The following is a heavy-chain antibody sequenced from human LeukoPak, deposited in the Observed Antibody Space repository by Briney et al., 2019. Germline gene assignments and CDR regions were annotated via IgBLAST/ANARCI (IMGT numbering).Heavy chain of an antibody. J-gene: IGHJ2*01. V-gene: IGHV1-18*01. CDR1: GYTFTSYG. Sequence: ASVKVSCKASGYTFTSYGISWVRQAPGQGLEWMGWIRAYNGNTNYAQKLQGRVTMTTDTSTSTAYMELRSLRSDDTAVYYCARVAQKLERIVVAGTSEWRANWFFDLWGRGTLVTVSS. CDR3: ARVAQKLERIVVAGTSEWRANWFFDL. CDR2: IRAYNGNT. D-gene: IGHD6-19*01.